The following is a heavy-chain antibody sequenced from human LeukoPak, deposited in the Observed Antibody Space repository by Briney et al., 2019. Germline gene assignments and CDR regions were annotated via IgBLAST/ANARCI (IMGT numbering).Heavy chain of an antibody. Sequence: SETLSLTCTVSGGSISSYYWSWIRQPPGKGLEWIGYIYYSGSTNYNPSLKSRVTISVDTSKNQFSLKLSSVTAADTAVYYCARSVYCSGGSCPFDYWGQGTLVTVSS. V-gene: IGHV4-59*12. CDR2: IYYSGST. D-gene: IGHD2-15*01. CDR3: ARSVYCSGGSCPFDY. CDR1: GGSISSYY. J-gene: IGHJ4*02.